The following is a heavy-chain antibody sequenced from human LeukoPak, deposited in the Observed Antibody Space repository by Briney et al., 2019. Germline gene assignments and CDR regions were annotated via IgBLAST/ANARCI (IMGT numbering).Heavy chain of an antibody. CDR2: INHSGST. D-gene: IGHD6-13*01. V-gene: IGHV4-34*01. J-gene: IGHJ4*02. CDR1: GGSFSGYY. CDR3: ARVIDAAPYYFDY. Sequence: PSETLSLTCAVYGGSFSGYYWSWIRQPPGKGLEWIGEINHSGSTNYNPPLKSRVTISVDTSKNQFSLKLSSVTAADTAVYYCARVIDAAPYYFDYWGQGTLVTVSS.